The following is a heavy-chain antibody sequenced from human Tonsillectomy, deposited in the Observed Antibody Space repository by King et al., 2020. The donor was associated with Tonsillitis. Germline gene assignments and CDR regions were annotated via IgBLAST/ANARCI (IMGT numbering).Heavy chain of an antibody. CDR2: ISASGNVT. J-gene: IGHJ2*01. CDR3: AGGGGTTVSASGWFFHWHLDL. D-gene: IGHD2-8*01. Sequence: EVQLVESGGGLVQPGGSLRLSCAASKFRFTDYAMTWVRQAPGKGLEWVASISASGNVTTYADSVQGRFTISRDNSRNTLFLQMDSLRDEDTALYFCAGGGGTTVSASGWFFHWHLDLWGRGSLVTVPS. V-gene: IGHV3-23*04. CDR1: KFRFTDYA.